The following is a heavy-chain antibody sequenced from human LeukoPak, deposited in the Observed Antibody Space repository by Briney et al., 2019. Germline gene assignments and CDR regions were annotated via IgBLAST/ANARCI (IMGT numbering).Heavy chain of an antibody. CDR2: INHSGST. D-gene: IGHD3-10*01. CDR3: ATGSPIYYFDY. J-gene: IGHJ4*02. Sequence: SETLSLTCAVYGGSFSGYYWSWIRQPPGKGLEWIGEINHSGSTNYNPSLKSRVTISVDTSKNQFSLKLSSVTAADTAVYYCATGSPIYYFDYWGQGALLTVSS. CDR1: GGSFSGYY. V-gene: IGHV4-34*01.